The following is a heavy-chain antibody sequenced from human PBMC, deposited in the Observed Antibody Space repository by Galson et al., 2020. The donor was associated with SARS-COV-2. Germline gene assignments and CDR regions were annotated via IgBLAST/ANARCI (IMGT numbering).Heavy chain of an antibody. CDR1: GGSISMDY. CDR3: ARISEVVADTGDYYYGMDV. J-gene: IGHJ6*02. V-gene: IGHV4-59*08. D-gene: IGHD6-19*01. CDR2: IFYSGWT. Sequence: ASETLSLTCTVSGGSISMDYWSWIRQPPGKGLEWIGYIFYSGWTNYNPSLKSRVTISVDTSKKQFSLKLTFVSAADTAVYYCARISEVVADTGDYYYGMDVWGQGTTVTVSS.